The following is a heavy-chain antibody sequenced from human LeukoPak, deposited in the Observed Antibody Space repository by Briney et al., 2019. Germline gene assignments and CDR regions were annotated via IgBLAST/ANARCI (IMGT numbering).Heavy chain of an antibody. CDR2: NNHSGST. CDR3: ARHRKANYYGSGSYWLKVTSGFDP. V-gene: IGHV4-34*01. Sequence: PSETLSLTCAAYGGSFSGYYWSWIRQPPGKGLEWIGENNHSGSTNYNPSLKSRVTISVDTSKNQFSLKLSSVTAADTAVYYCARHRKANYYGSGSYWLKVTSGFDPWGQGTLVTVSS. CDR1: GGSFSGYY. D-gene: IGHD3-10*01. J-gene: IGHJ5*02.